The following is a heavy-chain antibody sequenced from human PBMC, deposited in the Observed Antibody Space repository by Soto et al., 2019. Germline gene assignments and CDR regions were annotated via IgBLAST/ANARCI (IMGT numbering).Heavy chain of an antibody. CDR1: GGSISSGGYS. Sequence: QLQLQESGSGLVKPSQTLSLTCAVSGGSISSGGYSWSWIRQPPGKGLEWIGYIYHSGSTYYNPSLKSRVPISVDRSKNQFSLKLSSVTAADTAVYYCASAALARGDPTHYWGQGTLVTVSS. J-gene: IGHJ4*02. CDR3: ASAALARGDPTHY. CDR2: IYHSGST. D-gene: IGHD4-17*01. V-gene: IGHV4-30-2*01.